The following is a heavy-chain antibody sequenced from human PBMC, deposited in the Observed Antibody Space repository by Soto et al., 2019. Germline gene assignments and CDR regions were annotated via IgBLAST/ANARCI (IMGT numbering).Heavy chain of an antibody. CDR2: IYYSGST. V-gene: IGHV4-31*03. D-gene: IGHD4-17*01. J-gene: IGHJ5*02. CDR1: GGSISSGGYY. CDR3: ARGIDYGDYWFDP. Sequence: PSETLSLTCTVSGGSISSGGYYWSWIRQHPGKGLEWIGYIYYSGSTYYNPSLKSRVTISVDTSKNQFSLKLSSVTAADTAVYYCARGIDYGDYWFDPWGQGTLVTVSS.